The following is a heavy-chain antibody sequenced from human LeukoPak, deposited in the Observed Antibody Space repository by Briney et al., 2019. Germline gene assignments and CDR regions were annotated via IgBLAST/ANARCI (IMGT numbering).Heavy chain of an antibody. J-gene: IGHJ5*02. D-gene: IGHD6-25*01. V-gene: IGHV4-39*07. CDR1: GGSISSNYFSSNLLH. Sequence: SETLSLTCTVSGGSISSNYFSSNLLHWGWLRQPPGQVPEWIGSIYYSGTTYYNPSLKSRVTISVDTSKTPSSRKLTSVTAADTAVYYCARDCCGYRSWFDPWSQGTLVTVYS. CDR3: ARDCCGYRSWFDP. CDR2: IYYSGTT.